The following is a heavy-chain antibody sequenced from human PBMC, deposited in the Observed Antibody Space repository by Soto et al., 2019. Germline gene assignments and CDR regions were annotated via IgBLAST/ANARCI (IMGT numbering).Heavy chain of an antibody. D-gene: IGHD1-7*01. J-gene: IGHJ6*02. V-gene: IGHV1-2*04. CDR2: INPNSGGT. CDR3: ARGGGRITGTRFYYYYGMDV. CDR1: GYTFTGYY. Sequence: GASVKVSCKASGYTFTGYYMHWVLQAPGQGLEWMGWINPNSGGTNYAQKFQGWVTMTRDTSISTAYMELSRLRSDDTAVYYCARGGGRITGTRFYYYYGMDVWGPGTTVTVSS.